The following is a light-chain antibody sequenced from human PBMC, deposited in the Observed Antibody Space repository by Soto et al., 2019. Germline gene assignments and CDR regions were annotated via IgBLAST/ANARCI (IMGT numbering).Light chain of an antibody. CDR2: GAS. Sequence: EIVMTQSPATLSVSPGERATLSCRASQSVSSNLAWYQQKPGQAPRFLIYGASTRATGIPARFSGSGSGTEFTLTISRLEPEDFAVYYCHQYDIPPQTFGRGTKVDIK. CDR3: HQYDIPPQT. CDR1: QSVSSN. V-gene: IGKV3-15*01. J-gene: IGKJ1*01.